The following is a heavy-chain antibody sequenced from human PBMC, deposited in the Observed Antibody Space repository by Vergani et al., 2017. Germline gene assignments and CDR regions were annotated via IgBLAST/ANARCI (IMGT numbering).Heavy chain of an antibody. J-gene: IGHJ3*02. V-gene: IGHV1-69*02. CDR1: GGTFSSYT. D-gene: IGHD4-23*01. CDR2: IIPILGIA. Sequence: QVQLVQSGAEVKKPGSSVKVSCKASGGTFSSYTISWVRQAPGQGLEWMGRIIPILGIANYAQKFQGRVTITADKSTSTAYMELSSLRSEDTAVYYCARAIGGNQDAFDIWGQGTMVTVSS. CDR3: ARAIGGNQDAFDI.